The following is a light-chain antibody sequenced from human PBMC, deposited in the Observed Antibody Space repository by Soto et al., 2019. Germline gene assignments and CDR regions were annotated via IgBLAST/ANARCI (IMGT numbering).Light chain of an antibody. CDR1: QDIGTT. CDR3: QEYSGRPPFA. V-gene: IGKV1-33*01. CDR2: DAA. Sequence: DIQMTQSPASLSASVGDRVTITCRASQDIGTTVNWYQQKPTKAPNLLIYDAATLETGVPVRFSGRGSRTTFTFTIGRMQPDDFATYFCQEYSGRPPFAFGGGTKVEL. J-gene: IGKJ4*01.